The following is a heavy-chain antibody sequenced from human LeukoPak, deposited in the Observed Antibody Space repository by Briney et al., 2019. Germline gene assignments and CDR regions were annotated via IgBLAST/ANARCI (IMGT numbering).Heavy chain of an antibody. V-gene: IGHV3-33*01. D-gene: IGHD3-16*01. CDR3: ARGGGIDAFDI. CDR1: GLTFSNYG. Sequence: GGSLRLSCAGSGLTFSNYGMHWVRQAPGKGLEWVAVIWSDGRNKYYADSVKGRFTISRDNSKNTLDLQMNNLGAEDTAVYYCARGGGIDAFDIWGQGTMVTVAS. CDR2: IWSDGRNK. J-gene: IGHJ3*02.